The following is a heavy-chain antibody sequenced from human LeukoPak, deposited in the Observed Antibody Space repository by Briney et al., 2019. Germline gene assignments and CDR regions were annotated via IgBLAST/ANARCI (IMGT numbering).Heavy chain of an antibody. J-gene: IGHJ6*03. Sequence: SETLSLTCTVSGGSISSYYWSWIRQPPGKGLEWIGYIYYSGSTNYNPSLKSRVTISVDTSKNQFSLKLSSVTAADTAVYYCARVAAAGTYAYYYYYMDVWGKGTTVTVSS. V-gene: IGHV4-59*12. CDR1: GGSISSYY. CDR2: IYYSGST. CDR3: ARVAAAGTYAYYYYYMDV. D-gene: IGHD6-13*01.